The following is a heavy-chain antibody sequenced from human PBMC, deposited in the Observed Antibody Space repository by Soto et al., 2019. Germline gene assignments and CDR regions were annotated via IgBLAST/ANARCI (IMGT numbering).Heavy chain of an antibody. J-gene: IGHJ3*01. CDR2: IYPVDSET. V-gene: IGHV5-51*01. D-gene: IGHD1-26*01. CDR1: GKYYFCMYF. CDR3: ARHRSAIVETNDQLAI. Sequence: PVDSLKISCQSSGKYYFCMYFISLWRQTSGRGLDWIGFIYPVDSETTYSPSFQGRVTFSADKSTRTAYLQWTGLKASDSATDYCARHRSAIVETNDQLAIWGPGTKVTV.